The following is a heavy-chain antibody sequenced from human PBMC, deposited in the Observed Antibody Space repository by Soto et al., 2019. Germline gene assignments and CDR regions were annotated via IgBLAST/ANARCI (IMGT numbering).Heavy chain of an antibody. J-gene: IGHJ6*02. D-gene: IGHD4-17*01. Sequence: ASVKVSCKASGYSFTTHGISWVRRAPGHGLEWMGWISAYNGDTHYVQRFQGRLTMTTDTSTSTAYMELRSLTSDDTAVYYCARDPPFSGILRGTPLMDVWGQGTTVTVSS. CDR1: GYSFTTHG. CDR2: ISAYNGDT. V-gene: IGHV1-18*04. CDR3: ARDPPFSGILRGTPLMDV.